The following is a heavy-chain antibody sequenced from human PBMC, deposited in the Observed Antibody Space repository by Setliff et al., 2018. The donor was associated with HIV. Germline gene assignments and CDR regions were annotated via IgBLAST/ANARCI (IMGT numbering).Heavy chain of an antibody. J-gene: IGHJ4*02. CDR3: ARERSIITVRRYFDN. Sequence: PGGSLRLSCAASGFTFSSYGMHWVRQAPGKGLEWVAVIWYDGSNKYYADSVKGRFTISRDNSKNTLYLQMNSLRAEDTAVYYCARERSIITVRRYFDNWGQGTLVTVSS. D-gene: IGHD6-6*01. CDR2: IWYDGSNK. V-gene: IGHV3-33*01. CDR1: GFTFSSYG.